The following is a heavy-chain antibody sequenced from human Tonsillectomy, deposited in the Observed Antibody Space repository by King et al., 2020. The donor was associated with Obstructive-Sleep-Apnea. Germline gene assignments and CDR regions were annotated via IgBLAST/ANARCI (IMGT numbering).Heavy chain of an antibody. D-gene: IGHD5-12*01. CDR1: GFTFSSYG. Sequence: VQLVESGGGVVQSGGSLRLSCAVSGFTFSSYGMHWVRQAPGEGLEWVAFIPYDGSNKYYEDSVKGRFTISRDNSKNTLYLQMNSLRVEDTAVYYCAKDPRDSGYDGEWYYFDYWGQGTLVTVSS. J-gene: IGHJ4*02. V-gene: IGHV3-30*02. CDR3: AKDPRDSGYDGEWYYFDY. CDR2: IPYDGSNK.